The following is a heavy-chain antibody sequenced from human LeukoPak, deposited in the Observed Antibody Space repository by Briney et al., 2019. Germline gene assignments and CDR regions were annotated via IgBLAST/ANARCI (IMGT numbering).Heavy chain of an antibody. Sequence: SETLSLTCTVSGGSISSDAYHWGWIRQPPGTGLEWIGSIYYSGSTYYNPSLKSRVTISVDTSKNQFSLKLSSVTAADTAVYYCAREVSLWPGGGWFDPWGQGTLVTVSS. CDR2: IYYSGST. D-gene: IGHD3-16*01. CDR3: AREVSLWPGGGWFDP. V-gene: IGHV4-39*07. J-gene: IGHJ5*02. CDR1: GGSISSDAYH.